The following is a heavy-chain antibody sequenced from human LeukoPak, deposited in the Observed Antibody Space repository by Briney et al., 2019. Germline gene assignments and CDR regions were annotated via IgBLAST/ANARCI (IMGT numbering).Heavy chain of an antibody. CDR2: IYTSGST. D-gene: IGHD3-10*01. CDR1: GGSISSYY. J-gene: IGHJ5*02. V-gene: IGHV4-4*07. Sequence: SETLSLTCTVSGGSISSYYWSWIRQPAGKGLEWIGRIYTSGSTNYNPSLKSRVTMSVDTSKNQFSLKLSSVTAADTAVYYCAREDEKWEYYYGSGSYSNWFDPWGQGTLVTVSS. CDR3: AREDEKWEYYYGSGSYSNWFDP.